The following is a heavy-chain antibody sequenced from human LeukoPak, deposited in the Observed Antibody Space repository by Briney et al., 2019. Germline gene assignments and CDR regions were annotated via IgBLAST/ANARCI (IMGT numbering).Heavy chain of an antibody. V-gene: IGHV3-74*01. CDR3: AMGSKGGSWVAFDI. CDR1: GFTVSTYW. D-gene: IGHD1-26*01. J-gene: IGHJ3*02. Sequence: TGGSVTLSRAPSGFTVSTYWMRWASQPPGRGRVWLSLINSVVSNTSYAHSGTGRFTISRDNTKNTLFLQINPLRTEDTALCSCAMGSKGGSWVAFDIWGQGTMVTVSS. CDR2: INSVVSNT.